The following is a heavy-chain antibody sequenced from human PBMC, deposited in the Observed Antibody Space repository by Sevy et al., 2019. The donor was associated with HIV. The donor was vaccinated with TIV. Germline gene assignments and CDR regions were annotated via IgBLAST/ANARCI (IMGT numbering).Heavy chain of an antibody. V-gene: IGHV1-24*01. J-gene: IGHJ4*02. CDR1: GYTLIDLS. CDR2: FDPEDDET. Sequence: ASVKVSCKVSGYTLIDLSMHWVRQAPGKGLEWMGGFDPEDDETIYAQKFQGRVTMTEDTSTDTAYVELSSLRSEDTAVYYCAAGSYDSSILYYWGQGTLVTVSS. CDR3: AAGSYDSSILYY. D-gene: IGHD3-22*01.